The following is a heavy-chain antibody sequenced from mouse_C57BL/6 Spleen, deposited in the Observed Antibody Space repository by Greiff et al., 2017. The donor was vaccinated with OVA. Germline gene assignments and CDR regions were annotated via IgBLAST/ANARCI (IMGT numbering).Heavy chain of an antibody. CDR2: IYPGDGDT. CDR1: GYAFSSYW. V-gene: IGHV1-80*01. J-gene: IGHJ4*01. D-gene: IGHD3-2*02. Sequence: QVQLQQSGAELVKPGASVKISCKASGYAFSSYWMNWVKQRPGKGLEWIGQIYPGDGDTNYNGKFKGKATLTADKSSSTAYMQLSSLTSEDSAVYFCARRDSSGPPYAMDYWGQGTSVTVSS. CDR3: ARRDSSGPPYAMDY.